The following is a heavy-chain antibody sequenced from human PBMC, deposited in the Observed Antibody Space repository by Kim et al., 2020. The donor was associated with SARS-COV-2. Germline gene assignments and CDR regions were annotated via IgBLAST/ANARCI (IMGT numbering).Heavy chain of an antibody. CDR1: GGTFSSYA. Sequence: SVKVSCKASGGTFSSYAISWVRQAPGQGLEWMGGIIPIFGTANYAQKFQGRVTITADESTSTAYMELSSLRSEDTAVYYCARGLYYYDSSGYIPYYYYGMDVWGQGTTVTVSS. D-gene: IGHD3-22*01. CDR2: IIPIFGTA. J-gene: IGHJ6*02. V-gene: IGHV1-69*13. CDR3: ARGLYYYDSSGYIPYYYYGMDV.